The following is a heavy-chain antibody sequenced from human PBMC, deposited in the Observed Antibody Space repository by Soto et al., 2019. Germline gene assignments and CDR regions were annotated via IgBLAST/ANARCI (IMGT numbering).Heavy chain of an antibody. D-gene: IGHD1-26*01. CDR3: ASLSGSRFHS. V-gene: IGHV4-59*01. J-gene: IGHJ4*02. CDR2: IYYSGST. CDR1: VVSLSSYY. Sequence: LTCAVSVVSLSSYYLSWIRQSPGKGLEWIGYIYYSGSTNYNPSLKSRVTISVDTSKTQFSLKLSSVTAADTAVYYCASLSGSRFHSWGQGTLVTVSS.